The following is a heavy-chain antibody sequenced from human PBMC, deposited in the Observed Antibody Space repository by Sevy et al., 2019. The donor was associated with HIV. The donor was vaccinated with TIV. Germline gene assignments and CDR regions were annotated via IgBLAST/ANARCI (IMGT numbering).Heavy chain of an antibody. CDR3: ARDRQDRYYYYGMDV. CDR2: IYSGGST. V-gene: IGHV3-53*01. J-gene: IGHJ6*02. CDR1: GFTVSSNY. Sequence: GGSLRLSCAASGFTVSSNYMSWVRQAPGKGLEWVSVIYSGGSTYYADSVKGRVTISRDNSKNTLYLQMYSLRAEDTAVHYWARDRQDRYYYYGMDVWGQGTTVTVSS. D-gene: IGHD6-6*01.